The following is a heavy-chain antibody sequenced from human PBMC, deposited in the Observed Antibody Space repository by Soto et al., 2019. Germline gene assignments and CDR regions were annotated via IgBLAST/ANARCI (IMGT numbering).Heavy chain of an antibody. D-gene: IGHD4-17*01. CDR3: AHPRGYGVFDAVDI. CDR2: ISNSGDST. CDR1: GFIFSTYA. Sequence: PWGSLRLSCTASGFIFSTYAISFCRHSPLKCLEWVSAISNSGDSTYYAESVRGRFTISRDNSINTLYLHLRSLRPEDTAVYYCAHPRGYGVFDAVDIWGQGTMVTVSS. V-gene: IGHV3-23*01. J-gene: IGHJ3*02.